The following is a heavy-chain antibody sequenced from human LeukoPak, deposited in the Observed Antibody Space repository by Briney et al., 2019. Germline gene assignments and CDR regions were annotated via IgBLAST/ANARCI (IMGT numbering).Heavy chain of an antibody. CDR2: IDWDDDK. CDR3: ARYNLYGSGSYPFFDY. V-gene: IGHV2-70*11. CDR1: GFSLSTSGMC. D-gene: IGHD3-10*01. J-gene: IGHJ4*02. Sequence: SGPTLVNPTQTFTLTCTFSGFSLSTSGMCVSWIRQPPGKALEWLARIDWDDDKYYSTSLKTRLTISKDTSKNQVVLTMTNMDPVDTATYYCARYNLYGSGSYPFFDYWGQGTLVTVSS.